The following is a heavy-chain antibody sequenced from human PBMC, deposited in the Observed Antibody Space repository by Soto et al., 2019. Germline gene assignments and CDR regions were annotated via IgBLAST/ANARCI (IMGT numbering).Heavy chain of an antibody. V-gene: IGHV1-69*13. CDR3: ASRERVDAFAI. CDR1: GGSFSSNA. J-gene: IGHJ3*02. D-gene: IGHD1-26*01. CDR2: IIPILGSA. Sequence: ASVKVSCKASGGSFSSNAMTWVRQAPGQGLEWMGGIIPILGSANYAQKFQDRLTITADGSTTTTYMELNSLRSEDAAVYYCASRERVDAFAIWGQGTLVTVSS.